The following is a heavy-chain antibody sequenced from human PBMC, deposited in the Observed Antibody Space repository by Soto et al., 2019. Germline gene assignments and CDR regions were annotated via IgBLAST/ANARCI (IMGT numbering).Heavy chain of an antibody. V-gene: IGHV4-59*01. J-gene: IGHJ5*02. Sequence: SETLSLTCTVSGGSISSYYWSWIRQPPGKGLEWIGYIYYSGSTDYNPSLKSRVTISVDTSKNQFSLKLGSVTAADTAVYYCARLAGYSYGSNWFDPWGQGTLVTVSS. CDR1: GGSISSYY. CDR3: ARLAGYSYGSNWFDP. CDR2: IYYSGST. D-gene: IGHD5-18*01.